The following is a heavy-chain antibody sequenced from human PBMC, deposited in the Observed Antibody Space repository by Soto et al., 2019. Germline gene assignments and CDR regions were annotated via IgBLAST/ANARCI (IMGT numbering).Heavy chain of an antibody. CDR3: AKDWRDSSSWFRRNYYYGMDV. Sequence: GGSLRLSCAASGFTFSSYAMSWVRQAPGEGLEWVSAISGSGGSTYYADSVKGRFTISRDNSKNTLYLQMNSLRAEDTAVYYCAKDWRDSSSWFRRNYYYGMDVWGQGTTVTVSS. V-gene: IGHV3-23*01. D-gene: IGHD6-13*01. J-gene: IGHJ6*02. CDR2: ISGSGGST. CDR1: GFTFSSYA.